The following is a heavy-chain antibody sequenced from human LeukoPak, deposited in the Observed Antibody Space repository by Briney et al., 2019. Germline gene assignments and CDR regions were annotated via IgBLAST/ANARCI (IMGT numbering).Heavy chain of an antibody. Sequence: GGSLRLSCAASGFTFRSFAMHWVRQAPGKGLDWVAIISSDESSKYYADSVKGRFTISRDNSKNTLYLQMNSLRAEDTAVYYCARDYDFWSGFDYWGQGTLVTASS. CDR3: ARDYDFWSGFDY. CDR1: GFTFRSFA. D-gene: IGHD3-3*01. V-gene: IGHV3-30-3*01. J-gene: IGHJ4*02. CDR2: ISSDESSK.